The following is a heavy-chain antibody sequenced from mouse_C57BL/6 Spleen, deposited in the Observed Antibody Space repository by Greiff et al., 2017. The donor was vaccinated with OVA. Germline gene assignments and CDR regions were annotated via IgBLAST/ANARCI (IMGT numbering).Heavy chain of an antibody. V-gene: IGHV3-8*01. J-gene: IGHJ1*03. D-gene: IGHD1-1*01. CDR2: ISYSGST. CDR3: ARSPFYYGSSSRYFDV. Sequence: EVKLMESGPGLAKPSQTLSLTCSVPGYSITSDYWNWIRKFPGNKLEYMGYISYSGSTYYNPSLKSRISITRDTSKNQYYLQLNSVTTEDTATYYCARSPFYYGSSSRYFDVWGTGTTVTVSS. CDR1: GYSITSDY.